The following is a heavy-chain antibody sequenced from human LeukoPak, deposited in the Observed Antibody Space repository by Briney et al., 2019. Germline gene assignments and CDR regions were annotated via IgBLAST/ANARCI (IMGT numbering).Heavy chain of an antibody. Sequence: SQTLSLTCTVSGGSISSDTYFWSWIRQPAGKGLEWIGRISSTGRTDYNPSLTSRVTISVDTSKNQISMKLSSVTATDTAVYYCAKGAGPPWFDPWGQGTLVTVSS. D-gene: IGHD6-19*01. V-gene: IGHV4-61*02. J-gene: IGHJ5*02. CDR2: ISSTGRT. CDR1: GGSISSDTYF. CDR3: AKGAGPPWFDP.